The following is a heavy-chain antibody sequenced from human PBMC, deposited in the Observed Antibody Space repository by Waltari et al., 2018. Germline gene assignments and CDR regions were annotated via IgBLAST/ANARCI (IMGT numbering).Heavy chain of an antibody. J-gene: IGHJ4*02. CDR1: GFTFRDHW. CDR2: IKKDGGEK. CDR3: ARDRGYCGGDCYKNLDS. V-gene: IGHV3-7*01. D-gene: IGHD2-21*01. Sequence: EVQLVESGGGLVQPGGSLRLSCAAFGFTFRDHWMTWVRQAPGKGLEWVANIKKDGGEKYYVDSVKGRFTVSRDNAKNSLYLQMSSLRAEDTAVYYCARDRGYCGGDCYKNLDSWGQGTLVAVSS.